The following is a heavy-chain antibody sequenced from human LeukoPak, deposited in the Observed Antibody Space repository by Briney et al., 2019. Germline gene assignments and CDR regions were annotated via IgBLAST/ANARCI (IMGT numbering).Heavy chain of an antibody. D-gene: IGHD2/OR15-2a*01. J-gene: IGHJ4*02. CDR2: IYYSGST. CDR3: ATKPNSLSYFDY. CDR1: GYSISSSNW. Sequence: SDTLSLTCAVSGYSISSSNWWGWIRQPPGKGLEWIGYIYYSGSTFYNPSLKSRVTMSVDTFKSQFSLKLSSVTAVDTAVYYCATKPNSLSYFDYWGQGTLVTVSS. V-gene: IGHV4-28*01.